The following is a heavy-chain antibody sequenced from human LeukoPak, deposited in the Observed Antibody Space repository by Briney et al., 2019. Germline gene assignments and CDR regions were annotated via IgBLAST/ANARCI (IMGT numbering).Heavy chain of an antibody. CDR2: IIPIFGTA. J-gene: IGHJ6*03. Sequence: SVKVSCKASGGTFISYAISWVRQAPGQGLEWMGGIIPIFGTANYAQKFQGRVTITTDESTSTAYMELSSLRSEDTAVYYCARGQAEYSSSWYRYYYYYMDVWGKGTTVTVSS. V-gene: IGHV1-69*05. CDR3: ARGQAEYSSSWYRYYYYYMDV. CDR1: GGTFISYA. D-gene: IGHD6-13*01.